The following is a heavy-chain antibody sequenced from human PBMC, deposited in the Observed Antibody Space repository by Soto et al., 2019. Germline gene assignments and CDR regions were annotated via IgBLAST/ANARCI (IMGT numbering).Heavy chain of an antibody. CDR1: GDSSTSFW. Sequence: LKIWCRVGGDSSTSFWIGWVRQMPGKGLEWMGIIYPGDSDTRYSPSFQGQVTISADKSINTAYLQWSSLKASDTAIYYCARPMDVWGQGTTVTVSS. CDR2: IYPGDSDT. J-gene: IGHJ6*02. V-gene: IGHV5-51*01. CDR3: ARPMDV.